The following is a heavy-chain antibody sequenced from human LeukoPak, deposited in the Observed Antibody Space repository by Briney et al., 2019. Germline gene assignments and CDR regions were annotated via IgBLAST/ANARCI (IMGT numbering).Heavy chain of an antibody. CDR1: GYTFTVYS. Sequence: ASVKVSCKASGYTFTVYSMYWVRQAPGQGLEWMGWINPNSGGANYAQKFQGRVTMTRDTSISAVYMELTSLRSDDTAVYYCARWRKDGYNLDYWGQGTLVTVSS. D-gene: IGHD5-24*01. V-gene: IGHV1-2*02. J-gene: IGHJ4*02. CDR2: INPNSGGA. CDR3: ARWRKDGYNLDY.